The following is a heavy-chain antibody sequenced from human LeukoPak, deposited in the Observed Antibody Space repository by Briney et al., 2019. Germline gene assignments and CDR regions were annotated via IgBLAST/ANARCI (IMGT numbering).Heavy chain of an antibody. CDR2: ISWNSGSI. CDR3: AKEAEYHPAPLDY. Sequence: GGSLRLSCAASGFTFDDYAMHWVRQAPGKGLEWVSGISWNSGSIGYADSVKGRFTISRDNAKNSLYLQMNSLRAEDTALYYCAKEAEYHPAPLDYWGQGTLVTVSS. CDR1: GFTFDDYA. J-gene: IGHJ4*02. D-gene: IGHD6-6*01. V-gene: IGHV3-9*01.